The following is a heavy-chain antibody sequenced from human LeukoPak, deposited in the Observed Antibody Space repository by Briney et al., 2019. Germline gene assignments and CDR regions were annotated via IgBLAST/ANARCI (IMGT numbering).Heavy chain of an antibody. CDR1: GYTFTGYY. CDR2: MSAYNGNA. CDR3: ARRTYSRSSSIFDN. J-gene: IGHJ4*02. D-gene: IGHD6-6*01. Sequence: ASVKVSCKASGYTFTGYYMHWVRQAPGQGLEWMGWMSAYNGNANYAQKLQGRVTVTTATSTSTAYMELRSLRSDDTAVYYCARRTYSRSSSIFDNWGQGTLVTVSS. V-gene: IGHV1-18*04.